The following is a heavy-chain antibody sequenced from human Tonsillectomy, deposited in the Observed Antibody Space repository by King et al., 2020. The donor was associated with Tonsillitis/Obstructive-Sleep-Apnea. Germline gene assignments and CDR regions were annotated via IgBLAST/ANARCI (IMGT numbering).Heavy chain of an antibody. Sequence: VQLVESGGGLVKPGGSLRLSCAASVFTFSSYSMNWVRQAPGKGLEWVSSISSSSSYIYYADSVKGRFTISRDNAKNSLYLQMNSLRAEDTAVYYCARDGTGDYDFWSGYRSHNWFDPWGQGTLVTVSS. V-gene: IGHV3-21*01. CDR3: ARDGTGDYDFWSGYRSHNWFDP. CDR1: VFTFSSYS. D-gene: IGHD3-3*01. CDR2: ISSSSSYI. J-gene: IGHJ5*02.